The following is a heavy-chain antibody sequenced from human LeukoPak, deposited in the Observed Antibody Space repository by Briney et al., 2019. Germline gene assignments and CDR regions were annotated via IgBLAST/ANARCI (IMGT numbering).Heavy chain of an antibody. CDR1: GGSFSGYY. D-gene: IGHD3-10*01. J-gene: IGHJ4*02. V-gene: IGHV4-34*01. Sequence: SETLSLTCAVSGGSFSGYYWSWIRQPPGKGLEWIGEINHSGSTNYNPSLKSRVTISVDTSKNQFSLKLSSVTAADTAVYYCARGLDQYGSGSYYHDYWGQGTLVTVSS. CDR2: INHSGST. CDR3: ARGLDQYGSGSYYHDY.